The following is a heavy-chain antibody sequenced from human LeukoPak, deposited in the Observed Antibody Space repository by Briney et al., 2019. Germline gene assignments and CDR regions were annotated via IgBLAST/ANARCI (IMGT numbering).Heavy chain of an antibody. J-gene: IGHJ5*01. CDR3: TTDRGRTELPLFGS. V-gene: IGHV3-15*01. CDR1: GLTINNAW. Sequence: GGSLRLSCAASGLTINNAWMGWVRQVPGKGLEWVGRIKSTTNGGTTDYAAPVKGRFTISRDESKNTLYLQMNSLKTEDTAAYYCTTDRGRTELPLFGSWGQGTLVTVSS. CDR2: IKSTTNGGTT. D-gene: IGHD1-26*01.